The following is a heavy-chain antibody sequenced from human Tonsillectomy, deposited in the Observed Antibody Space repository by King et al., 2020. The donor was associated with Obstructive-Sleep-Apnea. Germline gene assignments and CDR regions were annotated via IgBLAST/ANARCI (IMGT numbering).Heavy chain of an antibody. CDR2: ISYDGSNK. CDR1: GFTFRSYG. J-gene: IGHJ4*02. CDR3: AKDLVGVTDFDY. D-gene: IGHD1-26*01. V-gene: IGHV3-30*18. Sequence: VQLVQSGGGVVQPGRSLRLSCAASGFTFRSYGMHWVRQAPGKGLEWVAVISYDGSNKYYADSVKGRFTISRDNSKNTLYLQMSSLRAKDTAVYYCAKDLVGVTDFDYWGQGTLVTVSS.